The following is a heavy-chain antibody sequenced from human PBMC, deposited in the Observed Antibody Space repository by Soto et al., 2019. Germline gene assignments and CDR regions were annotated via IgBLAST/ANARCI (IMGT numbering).Heavy chain of an antibody. J-gene: IGHJ6*02. CDR3: ARDRGIASAGIYYYYYGMDV. D-gene: IGHD6-13*01. CDR2: IYYSGST. Sequence: QVQLQESGPGLVKPSQTLSLTCTVSGGYISSGDYYWSWIRQPPGKGLEWIGYIYYSGSTYYNPSLKSRVTISVHTSKNQFSLKLSSVTAADTAVYYCARDRGIASAGIYYYYYGMDVWGQGTTVTVSS. CDR1: GGYISSGDYY. V-gene: IGHV4-30-4*01.